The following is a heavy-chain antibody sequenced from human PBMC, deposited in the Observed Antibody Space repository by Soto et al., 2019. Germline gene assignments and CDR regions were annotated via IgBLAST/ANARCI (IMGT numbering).Heavy chain of an antibody. Sequence: ASVEIASKSSGDSVYISGIDGLLKTPGQGIEWMGWISAYNGNTNYAQKLQGRVTMTTDTSTSTAYMELRSLRSDDTAVYYCARDEFSSSSSYGLDVRGQGTTVTVSS. D-gene: IGHD6-13*01. CDR2: ISAYNGNT. CDR3: ARDEFSSSSSYGLDV. CDR1: GDSVYISG. V-gene: IGHV1-18*01. J-gene: IGHJ6*02.